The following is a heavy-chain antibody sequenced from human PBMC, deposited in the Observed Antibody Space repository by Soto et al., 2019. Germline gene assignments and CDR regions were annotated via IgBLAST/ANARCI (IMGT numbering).Heavy chain of an antibody. D-gene: IGHD2-15*01. Sequence: SETLSLTCAVYGGSFSGYYWSWIRQPPGKGLEWIGEINHSGSTNYNPSLKSRVTISVDTSKNQFSLKLSSVTAADTAVYYCAALGYCSGGSCYSRGAYYHGTDVWGQGTTVTVSS. CDR3: AALGYCSGGSCYSRGAYYHGTDV. J-gene: IGHJ6*02. CDR2: INHSGST. CDR1: GGSFSGYY. V-gene: IGHV4-34*01.